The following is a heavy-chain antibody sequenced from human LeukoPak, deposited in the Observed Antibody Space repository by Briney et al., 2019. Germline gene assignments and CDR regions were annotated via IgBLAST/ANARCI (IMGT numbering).Heavy chain of an antibody. CDR3: AKDITKGSSWEYYYYYGMDV. CDR2: ISGDGGST. J-gene: IGHJ6*02. D-gene: IGHD6-13*01. V-gene: IGHV3-43*02. Sequence: GGSLRLSCAASGFTFDDYAMHWVRQAPGKGLEWVSLISGDGGSTYYADSVKGRFTISRDNSKNSLYLQMNSLRTEDTALYYCAKDITKGSSWEYYYYYGMDVWGQGTTVTVSS. CDR1: GFTFDDYA.